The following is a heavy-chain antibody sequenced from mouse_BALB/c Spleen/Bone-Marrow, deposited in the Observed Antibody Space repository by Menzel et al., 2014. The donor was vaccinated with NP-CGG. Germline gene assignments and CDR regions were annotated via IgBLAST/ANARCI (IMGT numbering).Heavy chain of an antibody. CDR1: GYAFSGYW. V-gene: IGHV1-80*01. J-gene: IGHJ2*02. CDR2: IYPGDGDT. CDR3: ARGGISADY. Sequence: VQLQQSGAELVRPGSSVKISCKASGYAFSGYWMNWVKQRPGQGLEWIGQIYPGDGDTDYNGKFKGKAILTADKSSSTAYMQLSSLTSEDSAVYFCARGGISADYWGQGTSLTVSS.